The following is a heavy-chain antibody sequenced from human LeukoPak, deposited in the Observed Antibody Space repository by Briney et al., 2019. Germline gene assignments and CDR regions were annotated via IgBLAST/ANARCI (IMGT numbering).Heavy chain of an antibody. CDR2: INPSGGST. D-gene: IGHD3-10*01. J-gene: IGHJ4*02. Sequence: ASVSVSCKASGYTFTIDDMHWVGQAPGQGREWMGIINPSGGSTSYAQKFQGRVTITRDMATSTVYMELSSLRSEDTAVYYCASGSGSYYFFDYWGQGTLVTVSS. CDR1: GYTFTIDD. V-gene: IGHV1-46*01. CDR3: ASGSGSYYFFDY.